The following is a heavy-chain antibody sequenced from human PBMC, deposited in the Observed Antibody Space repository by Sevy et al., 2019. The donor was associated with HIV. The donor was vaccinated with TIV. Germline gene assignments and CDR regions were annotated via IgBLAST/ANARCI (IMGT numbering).Heavy chain of an antibody. J-gene: IGHJ6*02. Sequence: GGSLRLSCAASGFTFSGYAMNWVRQAPGKGLEWVSAINGKGRSTHYADSAEGRFTISRDNSKNTLYLEMNSLRAEDTAVYYCAKTINSGGGVVPAANYYYYGLDVWGQGTTVTVSS. CDR2: INGKGRST. CDR1: GFTFSGYA. CDR3: AKTINSGGGVVPAANYYYYGLDV. D-gene: IGHD2-2*01. V-gene: IGHV3-23*01.